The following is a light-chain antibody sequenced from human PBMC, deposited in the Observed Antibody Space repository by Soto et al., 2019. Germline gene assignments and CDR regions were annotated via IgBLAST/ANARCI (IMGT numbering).Light chain of an antibody. V-gene: IGKV3D-20*01. CDR2: NSY. Sequence: EIVLTQSPATLSLSPGERVSLSCGASQWFSGRNLAWYQQKPGQSPRLLIYNSYIRASGVPDRFRGSGSGTDFTLTITRLEPEDFAVYYCQQYGTSITFGQGTRLETK. CDR1: QWFSGRN. CDR3: QQYGTSIT. J-gene: IGKJ5*01.